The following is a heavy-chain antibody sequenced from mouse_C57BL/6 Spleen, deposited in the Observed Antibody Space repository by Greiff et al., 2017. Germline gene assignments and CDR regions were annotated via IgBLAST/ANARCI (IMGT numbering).Heavy chain of an antibody. CDR1: GYSITSGYY. J-gene: IGHJ2*01. D-gene: IGHD4-1*01. CDR3: ARGGLGLGFDY. Sequence: DVKLVESGPGLVKPSQSLSLTCSVTGYSITSGYYWNWIRQFPGNKLEWMGYISYDGSNNYNPSLKNRISITRDTSKNQFFLKLNSVTTEDTATYYCARGGLGLGFDYWGQGTTLTVSS. V-gene: IGHV3-6*01. CDR2: ISYDGSN.